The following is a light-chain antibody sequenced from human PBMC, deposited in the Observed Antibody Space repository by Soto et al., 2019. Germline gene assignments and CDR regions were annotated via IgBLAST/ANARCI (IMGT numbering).Light chain of an antibody. J-gene: IGKJ2*01. CDR1: ERFGSY. CDR2: DAS. V-gene: IGKV3-11*01. CDR3: QQRSNWPVT. Sequence: EIVLTQSPATLSLSPGKRATLSCRASERFGSYLAWYQQKPGQPPRLLISDASNRATGIPARFSGSGSGTDFTRTISSLEPEDFAVYYCQQRSNWPVTFGQGTNLEIK.